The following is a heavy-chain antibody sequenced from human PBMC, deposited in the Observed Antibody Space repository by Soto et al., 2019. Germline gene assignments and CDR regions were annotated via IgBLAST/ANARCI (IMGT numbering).Heavy chain of an antibody. J-gene: IGHJ6*02. CDR3: ARDLRASSNYYYGMDV. V-gene: IGHV1-46*01. D-gene: IGHD2-15*01. CDR2: INPSGGST. Sequence: ASVKVSCKASGYTFTSYYMHWVRQAPGQGLEWMGIINPSGGSTSYAQKFQGRVTMTRDTSTSTVYMELSSLRSEDTAVYYCARDLRASSNYYYGMDVWGQGTTVTVSS. CDR1: GYTFTSYY.